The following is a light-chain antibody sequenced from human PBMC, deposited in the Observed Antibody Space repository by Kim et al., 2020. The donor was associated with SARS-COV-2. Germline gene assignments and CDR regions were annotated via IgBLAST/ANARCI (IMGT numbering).Light chain of an antibody. CDR2: GAS. Sequence: VSPGERVTLSCRASQTVNIDLAWYRQKTGQPPSLLIYGASTRATNIPARFSGSGSGTDFTLTINGLQSEDFAVYYCQQYDSLPRTFGQGTKVDIK. V-gene: IGKV3-15*01. J-gene: IGKJ1*01. CDR3: QQYDSLPRT. CDR1: QTVNID.